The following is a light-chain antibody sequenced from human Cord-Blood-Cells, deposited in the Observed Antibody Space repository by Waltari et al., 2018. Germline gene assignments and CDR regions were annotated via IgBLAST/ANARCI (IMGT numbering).Light chain of an antibody. Sequence: DIQMTQSPSSLSASVGDRVTITCRASQSISSYLHWYQQKPGKAPKLLIYAASSLQSGVPSRFSGSGSGTDFTLTISSRQPEEFATYYCQQSYSTPRTFGQGTKLEIK. J-gene: IGKJ2*01. CDR1: QSISSY. V-gene: IGKV1-39*01. CDR3: QQSYSTPRT. CDR2: AAS.